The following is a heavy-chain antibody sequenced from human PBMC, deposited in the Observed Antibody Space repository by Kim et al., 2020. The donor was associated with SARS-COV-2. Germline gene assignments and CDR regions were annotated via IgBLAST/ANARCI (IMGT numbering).Heavy chain of an antibody. CDR3: ASQEDRYCSSTSCYEYYYYGMDV. CDR1: GFTFSSYS. Sequence: GGSLRLSCAASGFTFSSYSMNWVCQAPGKGLEWVSYISSSSSTIYYADSVKGRFTISRDNAKNSLYLQMNSLRAEDTAVYYCASQEDRYCSSTSCYEYYYYGMDVWGQGTTVTVSS. CDR2: ISSSSSTI. D-gene: IGHD2-2*01. V-gene: IGHV3-48*04. J-gene: IGHJ6*02.